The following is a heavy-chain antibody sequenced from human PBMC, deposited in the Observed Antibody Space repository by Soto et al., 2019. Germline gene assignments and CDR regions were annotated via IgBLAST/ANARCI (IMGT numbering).Heavy chain of an antibody. CDR2: IWHDGKEK. V-gene: IGHV3-33*01. CDR3: VGDSWRGEAMGC. CDR1: GFTFSNFG. J-gene: IGHJ4*02. D-gene: IGHD3-10*01. Sequence: QVQVVESGGGVVQPGRSLKLSCAASGFTFSNFGMHWVRQAPGKGLEWVAVIWHDGKEKYYADSAKGRSTISRDNTKNRRYLHRKSLRAGGAAVYYCVGDSWRGEAMGCWGQGTLVTVSS.